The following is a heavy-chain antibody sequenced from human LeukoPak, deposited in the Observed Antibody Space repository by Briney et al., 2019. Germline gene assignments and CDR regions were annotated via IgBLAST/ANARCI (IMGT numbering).Heavy chain of an antibody. D-gene: IGHD6-6*01. V-gene: IGHV4-59*01. CDR2: IYYTGTT. CDR1: GASISSYY. Sequence: SETLSLTCTVSGASISSYYWTWLRQPPGKGLEWIGYIYYTGTTNYNPSLKSRVTISVDTSKNQFSLRLSPVTAADTAVYYCARERGYSSSSIDYWGQGTLVTVSS. CDR3: ARERGYSSSSIDY. J-gene: IGHJ4*02.